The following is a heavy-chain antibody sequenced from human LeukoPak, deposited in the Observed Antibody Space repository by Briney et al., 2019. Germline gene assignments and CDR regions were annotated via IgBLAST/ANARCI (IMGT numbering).Heavy chain of an antibody. Sequence: PGGSLRLSCAASGFTVSSNFMSWVRQAPGKGLEWVSVIYSGGSTYYADSVKGRFTISRDNSKNTLYLQMDSLRAEDTAFYYCAGVQYDGTYSHAFDIWGQGTMVTVSS. CDR1: GFTVSSNF. CDR2: IYSGGST. V-gene: IGHV3-53*01. CDR3: AGVQYDGTYSHAFDI. D-gene: IGHD1-26*01. J-gene: IGHJ3*02.